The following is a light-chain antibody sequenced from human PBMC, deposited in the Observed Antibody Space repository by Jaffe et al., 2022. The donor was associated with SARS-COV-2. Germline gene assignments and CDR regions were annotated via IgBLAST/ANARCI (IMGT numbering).Light chain of an antibody. Sequence: QAVVTQEPSLTVSPGGTVTLTCGFSTGAVTSGHYPYWFQQKPGQAPRTLIYNTNSRHSWTPARFSGSFLGGKAALTLSGAQPEDEAEYYCWLSHGGGRHVIGTGTKVTVL. CDR2: NTN. CDR3: WLSHGGGRHV. J-gene: IGLJ1*01. V-gene: IGLV7-46*01. CDR1: TGAVTSGHY.